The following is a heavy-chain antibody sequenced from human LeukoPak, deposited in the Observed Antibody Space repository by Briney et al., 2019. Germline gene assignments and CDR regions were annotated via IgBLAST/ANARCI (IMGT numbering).Heavy chain of an antibody. Sequence: ASVKVTCKASGGTFRSYAISWVRQTPGQGLEWMGGIIPIFGTANYAQKFQGRVTITADESSSTAYMELSYLRSEDTAVYYCATGTMGATGNWFDPWGQGTLVTVSS. V-gene: IGHV1-69*13. CDR1: GGTFRSYA. J-gene: IGHJ5*02. D-gene: IGHD1-26*01. CDR3: ATGTMGATGNWFDP. CDR2: IIPIFGTA.